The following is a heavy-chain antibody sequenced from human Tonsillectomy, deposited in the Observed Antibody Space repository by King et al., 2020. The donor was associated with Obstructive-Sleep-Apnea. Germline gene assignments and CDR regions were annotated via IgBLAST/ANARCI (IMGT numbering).Heavy chain of an antibody. CDR2: IYHSGST. CDR3: ARDLGARIPSSGHY. Sequence: QLQESGPGLVKPSETLSLTCTVSGYSISSGYYWGWIRQPPGKGLGWIGSIYHSGSTYYNPSLKSRVTISVDTSKNQFSLKLSSVTAADTAVYYCARDLGARIPSSGHYWGQGTLVTVSS. J-gene: IGHJ4*02. CDR1: GYSISSGYY. D-gene: IGHD3-22*01. V-gene: IGHV4-38-2*02.